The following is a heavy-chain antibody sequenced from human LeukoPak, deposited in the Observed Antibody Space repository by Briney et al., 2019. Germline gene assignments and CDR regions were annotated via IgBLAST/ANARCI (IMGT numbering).Heavy chain of an antibody. CDR3: AKDRDIAVAGIWIN. D-gene: IGHD6-19*01. Sequence: SGGSLRLSCAASGFTFSSYAMHWVRQAPGKGLEWVSAISGSGGSTYYADSVKGRFTISRDNSKNTLYLQMNSLRAEDTAVYYCAKDRDIAVAGIWINWGQGTLVTVSS. CDR2: ISGSGGST. CDR1: GFTFSSYA. V-gene: IGHV3-23*01. J-gene: IGHJ4*02.